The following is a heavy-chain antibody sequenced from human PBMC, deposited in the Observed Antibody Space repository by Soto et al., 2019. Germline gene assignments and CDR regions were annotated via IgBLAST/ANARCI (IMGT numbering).Heavy chain of an antibody. D-gene: IGHD6-13*01. CDR3: ARAYSSSWPDPNC. J-gene: IGHJ4*02. CDR2: ISGYNGYP. CDR1: GYIFTNYG. V-gene: IGHV1-18*01. Sequence: ASVKVSCKTSGYIFTNYGVAWVRQAPGQGLELVAWISGYNGYPKHTQKFQGRVTVTTDTTTRTGYMELRNLRSDDTAVFYCARAYSSSWPDPNCWGQGTLVTVSS.